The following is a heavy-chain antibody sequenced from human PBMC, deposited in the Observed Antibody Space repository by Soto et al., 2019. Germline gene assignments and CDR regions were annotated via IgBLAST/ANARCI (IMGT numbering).Heavy chain of an antibody. V-gene: IGHV3-11*06. CDR3: ARVSRDYHLYYLDY. J-gene: IGHJ4*02. CDR1: GFTFSDHF. CDR2: ISTTRNYT. Sequence: GVLRLSCIVSGFTFSDHFMAWVRQAPGKGLEWVSDISTTRNYTKYADSVKGRFSMSRDNARNSVYLQMNRLRADDTAVYYCARVSRDYHLYYLDYWGQGALVTVSS. D-gene: IGHD3-10*01.